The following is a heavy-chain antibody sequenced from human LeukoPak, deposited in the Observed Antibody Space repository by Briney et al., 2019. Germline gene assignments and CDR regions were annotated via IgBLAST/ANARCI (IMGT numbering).Heavy chain of an antibody. Sequence: ASVKVSCKASGYTFTGYYIHWVRQAPGQGLEWMGWISPNSGGTKYAQKFQGRVTLTRDTSTSTAYMELSRLTSDDTAVYYCARVATIAQGYYYMDVWGKGTTVTISS. CDR3: ARVATIAQGYYYMDV. CDR1: GYTFTGYY. J-gene: IGHJ6*03. D-gene: IGHD1-26*01. V-gene: IGHV1-2*02. CDR2: ISPNSGGT.